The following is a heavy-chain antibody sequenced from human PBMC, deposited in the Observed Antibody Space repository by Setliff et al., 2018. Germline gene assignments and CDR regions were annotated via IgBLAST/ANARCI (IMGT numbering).Heavy chain of an antibody. V-gene: IGHV4-4*08. CDR3: AREDGDM. CDR2: IYTTGST. CDR1: GDSIRNYH. J-gene: IGHJ3*02. Sequence: SETLSLTCTVSGDSIRNYHWSWFRQPPGSRLEWIGYIYTTGSTSYNPSLKSRVTMSVDTSKNQFSLKMRSVTAADAALYYCAREDGDMWGQGTMVTVSS.